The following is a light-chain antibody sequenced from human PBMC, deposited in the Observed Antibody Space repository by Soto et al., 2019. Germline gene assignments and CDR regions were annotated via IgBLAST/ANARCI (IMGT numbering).Light chain of an antibody. CDR2: DAS. CDR1: QSISTN. J-gene: IGKJ1*01. V-gene: IGKV3-15*01. CDR3: EQDNNWFKWT. Sequence: EIVMTQSPATLSVSPGERATLSCRASQSISTNLAWYPQKPGKGPRLLTYDASTSATGIPARLSASGPGTDFTFTISILQSDDFPVYYREQDNNWFKWTFGQGTKV.